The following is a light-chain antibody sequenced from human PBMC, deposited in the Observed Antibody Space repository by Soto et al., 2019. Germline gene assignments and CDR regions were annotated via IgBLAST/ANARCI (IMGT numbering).Light chain of an antibody. CDR1: SSDVGGYNY. CDR2: EVS. Sequence: QSVLTQPASVSGSPGQSITISCTETSSDVGGYNYVSWYQQHPGKAPKLMIYEVSNRPSGVSNRFSGSKSGNTASLTISGLQAKDEADYNCSSFTSSSIDYVFGTGTKVTVL. CDR3: SSFTSSSIDYV. V-gene: IGLV2-14*01. J-gene: IGLJ1*01.